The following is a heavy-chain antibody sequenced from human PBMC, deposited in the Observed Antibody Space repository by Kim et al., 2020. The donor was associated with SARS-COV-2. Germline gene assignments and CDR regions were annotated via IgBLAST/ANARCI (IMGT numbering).Heavy chain of an antibody. D-gene: IGHD2-21*02. Sequence: SETLSLTCTVSGASISRDDHYWSWIRHFPGKSLELIGYIYYSGTTYYNPSLASRLSISVDTSDNRFSLRLTSVTAADTALYYCVRQTGHCHGGACYPLDWGRGIVVTVSS. CDR3: VRQTGHCHGGACYPLD. J-gene: IGHJ4*02. V-gene: IGHV4-31*03. CDR2: IYYSGTT. CDR1: GASISRDDHY.